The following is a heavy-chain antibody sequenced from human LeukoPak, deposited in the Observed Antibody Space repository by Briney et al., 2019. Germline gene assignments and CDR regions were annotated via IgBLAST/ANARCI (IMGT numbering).Heavy chain of an antibody. D-gene: IGHD3-10*01. J-gene: IGHJ5*02. CDR2: INHSGST. Sequence: SETLSLTCAVYGGSFSGYYWSWIRQPPGKGLEWIGEINHSGSTNYNPSLKSRVTISVDTSKNQFSLKLSSVTAADTAVYYCAKDRSGWFDPWGQGTLVTVSS. CDR3: AKDRSGWFDP. CDR1: GGSFSGYY. V-gene: IGHV4-34*01.